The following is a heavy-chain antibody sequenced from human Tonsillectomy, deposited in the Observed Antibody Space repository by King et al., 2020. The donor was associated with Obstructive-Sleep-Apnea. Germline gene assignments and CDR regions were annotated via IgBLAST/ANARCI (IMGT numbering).Heavy chain of an antibody. CDR2: IYGSGST. Sequence: VQLQESGPGPVKPSETLSLTCTVSGDSVSSHYCAWIRQPPGKGLEWIGYIYGSGSTNYNPSLRNRVTISLDTSKNQFSLQLRSVTVADTAVYYCARHIRGYIGGNWFDPWGQGTLVTVSS. V-gene: IGHV4-59*08. D-gene: IGHD5-18*01. CDR3: ARHIRGYIGGNWFDP. CDR1: GDSVSSHY. J-gene: IGHJ5*02.